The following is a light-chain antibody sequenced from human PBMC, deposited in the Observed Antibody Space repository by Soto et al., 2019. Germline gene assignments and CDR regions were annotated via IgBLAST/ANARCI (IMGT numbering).Light chain of an antibody. CDR1: QSISTY. CDR2: AAS. CDR3: QQSFGITWT. Sequence: DVRMTQSPSSLSASVGDSVTITCRASQSISTYLNWYQQKPGRAPKVVIYAASNLQSGVPSRFSGSGSGTDFTLTIRGLQPGGSATYFCQQSFGITWTFGQGTKVEIK. J-gene: IGKJ1*01. V-gene: IGKV1-39*01.